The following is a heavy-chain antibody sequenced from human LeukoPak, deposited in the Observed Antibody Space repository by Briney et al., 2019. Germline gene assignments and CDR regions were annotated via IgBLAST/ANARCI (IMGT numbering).Heavy chain of an antibody. CDR3: ARDQGGYDFDY. J-gene: IGHJ4*02. CDR2: ISYDGSDK. Sequence: GGSLRLSCAASGFTFSNYAMHWVRQAPGKGLEWVAVISYDGSDKYYADSVKGRFTISRDNSKNTLYLQMNSLRAEDTAVYYCARDQGGYDFDYWGQGTLVTVSS. CDR1: GFTFSNYA. V-gene: IGHV3-30-3*01. D-gene: IGHD5-12*01.